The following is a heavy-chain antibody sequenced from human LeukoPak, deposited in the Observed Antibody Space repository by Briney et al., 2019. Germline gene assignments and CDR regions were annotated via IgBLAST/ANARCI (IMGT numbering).Heavy chain of an antibody. J-gene: IGHJ4*02. CDR2: IKQDGSEK. CDR1: GFTFSSYW. V-gene: IGHV3-7*01. D-gene: IGHD6-6*01. CDR3: ARQPGEQLVGGVDY. Sequence: GGSLRLSCAASGFTFSSYWMSWVRQAPGKGLEWVANIKQDGSEKYYVDSVKGRFTISRDNAQSSLYLQMNSLRAEDTAVYYCARQPGEQLVGGVDYWGQGTLVTVSS.